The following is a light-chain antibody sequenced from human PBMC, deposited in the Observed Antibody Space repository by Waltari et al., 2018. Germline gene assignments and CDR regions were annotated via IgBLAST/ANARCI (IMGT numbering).Light chain of an antibody. V-gene: IGLV1-40*01. Sequence: QSLLTQPPSVSGAPGQSVIIPCPGTSPNPGAGNDVHWYQQFPGAAPSLLIYVTDSRPSGVPDRFSGSRSGTSASLAIAGLQAEDEADYFCQSYDNSLSAPYVFGTGTKVIVL. CDR1: SPNPGAGND. CDR3: QSYDNSLSAPYV. CDR2: VTD. J-gene: IGLJ1*01.